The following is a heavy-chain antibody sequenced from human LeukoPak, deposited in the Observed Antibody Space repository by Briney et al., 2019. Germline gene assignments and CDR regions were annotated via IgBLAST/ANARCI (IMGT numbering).Heavy chain of an antibody. J-gene: IGHJ6*03. CDR2: ISYDGSNK. CDR1: GFTFSSYA. D-gene: IGHD3-9*01. CDR3: ARGVHETGYYYMDV. Sequence: GGSLRLSCAASGFTFSSYAMHWVRQAPGKGLEWVAVISYDGSNKYYADSVKGRFTISRDNSKNTLYLQMNSLRAEDTAVYYCARGVHETGYYYMDVWGKGTTVTVSS. V-gene: IGHV3-30-3*01.